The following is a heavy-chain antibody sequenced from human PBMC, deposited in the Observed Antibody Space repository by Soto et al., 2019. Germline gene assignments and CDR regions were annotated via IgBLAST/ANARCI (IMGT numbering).Heavy chain of an antibody. Sequence: ETLSLTCTVSGGSISSSSYYWGWIRQPPGKGLEWIGSIYYSGSTYYNPSLKSRVTISVDTSKNQFSLKLSSVTAADTAVYYWAGSPFEPEMAPHKTYFDYWGKGTLVTVPS. CDR1: GGSISSSSYY. CDR2: IYYSGST. D-gene: IGHD3-9*01. CDR3: AGSPFEPEMAPHKTYFDY. V-gene: IGHV4-39*01. J-gene: IGHJ4*02.